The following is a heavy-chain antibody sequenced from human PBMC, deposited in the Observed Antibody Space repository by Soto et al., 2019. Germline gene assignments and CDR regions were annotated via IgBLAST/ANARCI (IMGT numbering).Heavy chain of an antibody. CDR2: ISYDGSNK. CDR3: ATSIAAAAGRDY. CDR1: GFTFSSYG. D-gene: IGHD6-13*01. Sequence: GGSLRLSCAASGFTFSSYGMHWVRQAPGKGLEWVAVISYDGSNKYYADSVKGRFTISRDNSKNTLYLQMNSLRAEDTAVYYCATSIAAAAGRDYWGQGTLVTVSS. J-gene: IGHJ4*02. V-gene: IGHV3-30*03.